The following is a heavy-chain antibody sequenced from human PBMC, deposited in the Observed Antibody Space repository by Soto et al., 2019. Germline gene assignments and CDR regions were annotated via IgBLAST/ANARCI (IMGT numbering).Heavy chain of an antibody. CDR3: AKRGYDSSGYHYYYYYGMDV. J-gene: IGHJ6*02. CDR1: GFTFSSYA. D-gene: IGHD3-22*01. Sequence: PGGSLRLSCAASGFTFSSYAMHWVRQAPGKGLEWVAVISYDGSNKYYADSVKGRFTISRDNSKNTLYLQMNSLRAEDTAVYYCAKRGYDSSGYHYYYYYGMDVWGQGPTVTVSS. CDR2: ISYDGSNK. V-gene: IGHV3-30-3*01.